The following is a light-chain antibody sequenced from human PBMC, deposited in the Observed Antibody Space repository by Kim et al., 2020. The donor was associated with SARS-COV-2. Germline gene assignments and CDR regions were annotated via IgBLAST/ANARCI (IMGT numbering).Light chain of an antibody. Sequence: DIQMTQSPSSLSASVGDRVTITCRASQDISNYLAWFQLKPGKAPKLLIYAASALQPGVPSLFSGSGSGTDFTLTVTSLQPEYVATYYCQKCDSAPWAFGQGTKVEI. CDR2: AAS. J-gene: IGKJ1*01. CDR1: QDISNY. V-gene: IGKV1-27*01. CDR3: QKCDSAPWA.